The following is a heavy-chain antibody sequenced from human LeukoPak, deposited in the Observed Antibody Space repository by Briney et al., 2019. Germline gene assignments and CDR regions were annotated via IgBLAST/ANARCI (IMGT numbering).Heavy chain of an antibody. Sequence: PGGSLRLSCAASGFTFSHYGMHWVRQAPGMGLEWVAVIWFHGGEIHYPDSVKGRCTISRDNSKNTLYLQMDNLRADDTAVYYCVRGSGGNGYGYWGDFWGQGTLVTVSP. D-gene: IGHD2-15*01. V-gene: IGHV3-33*01. CDR3: VRGSGGNGYGYWGDF. J-gene: IGHJ4*02. CDR2: IWFHGGEI. CDR1: GFTFSHYG.